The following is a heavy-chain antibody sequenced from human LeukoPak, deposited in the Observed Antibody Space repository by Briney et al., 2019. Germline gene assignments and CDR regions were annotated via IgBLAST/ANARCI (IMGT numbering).Heavy chain of an antibody. CDR2: IIPIFGTA. CDR1: GGTFSSYA. J-gene: IGHJ6*02. CDR3: ATEGPNGGMDV. Sequence: SVKVSCKASGGTFSSYAISWVRQAPGQGLEWMGGIIPIFGTANYAQKFQGRVTMTEDTSTDTAYMELSSLRSEDTAVYYCATEGPNGGMDVWGQGTTVTVSS. V-gene: IGHV1-69*06.